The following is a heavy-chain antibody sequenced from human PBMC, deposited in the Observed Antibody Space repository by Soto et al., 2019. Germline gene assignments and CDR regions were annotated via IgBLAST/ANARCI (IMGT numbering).Heavy chain of an antibody. V-gene: IGHV1-69*01. CDR3: ARSWYWDTAMSADDY. CDR1: GGTFSSYA. D-gene: IGHD5-18*01. Sequence: QVQLVQSGAEVKKPGSSVKVSCKASGGTFSSYAISWVRQAPGQGLEWMGGIIPIFGTANYAQKFQGRVTVTRDESTSTAYIELRSLSSEDTAVYYCARSWYWDTAMSADDYWGQGTLVTVSS. CDR2: IIPIFGTA. J-gene: IGHJ4*02.